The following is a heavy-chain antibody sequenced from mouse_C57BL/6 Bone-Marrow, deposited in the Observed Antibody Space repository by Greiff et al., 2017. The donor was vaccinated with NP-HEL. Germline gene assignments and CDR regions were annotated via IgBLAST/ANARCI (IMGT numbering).Heavy chain of an antibody. D-gene: IGHD1-1*01. Sequence: VQRVESGAELAKPGASVKLSCKASGYTFTSYWMHWVKQRPGQGLEWIGYINPSSGYTKYNQKFKDKATLTADKSSSTAYMQLSSLTYEDSAVYYGARHTTGYFDVWGTGTTVTVSS. J-gene: IGHJ1*03. CDR1: GYTFTSYW. CDR2: INPSSGYT. CDR3: ARHTTGYFDV. V-gene: IGHV1-7*01.